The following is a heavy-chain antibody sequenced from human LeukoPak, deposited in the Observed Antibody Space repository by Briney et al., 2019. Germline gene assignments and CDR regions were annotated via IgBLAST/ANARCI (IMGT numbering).Heavy chain of an antibody. J-gene: IGHJ4*02. V-gene: IGHV3-30*03. CDR1: GFTFSSYG. CDR3: VGGSGWLPDF. CDR2: ISYDGSNK. D-gene: IGHD6-19*01. Sequence: GGSLRLSCAASGFTFSSYGMHWVRQAPGKGLEWVAVISYDGSNKYYADSVKGRFTISRDNSKNTLYLQMNSLRAEDTAVYYCVGGSGWLPDFWGQGVLVTVSS.